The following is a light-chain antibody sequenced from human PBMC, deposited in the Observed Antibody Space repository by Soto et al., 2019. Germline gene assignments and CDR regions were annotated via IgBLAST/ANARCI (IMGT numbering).Light chain of an antibody. CDR2: DAS. CDR3: QPRSKGGGGT. J-gene: IGKJ1*01. V-gene: IGKV3-11*01. Sequence: IVLTQSPATLSLSPGERATLSCRASQSVSSYLAWYQQKPGQAPRLLIYDASNRATGIPARFSGSGSGTGFTPPISSRGPENFSFFFWQPRSKGGGGTFGQGTKVEIK. CDR1: QSVSSY.